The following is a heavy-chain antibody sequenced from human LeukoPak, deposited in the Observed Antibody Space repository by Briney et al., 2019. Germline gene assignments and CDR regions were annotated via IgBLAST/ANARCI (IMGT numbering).Heavy chain of an antibody. D-gene: IGHD5-12*01. J-gene: IGHJ5*02. CDR2: IILVVSIA. CDR3: ARGVATTLPRTWFDP. V-gene: IGHV1-69*04. CDR1: GGTFSSYA. Sequence: SVKVSCKASGGTFSSYAISWVRQAPGQGLEWIGRIILVVSIANYAQKFQGRVTITADKSTSTAYMELSSLRSEDTAVYYCARGVATTLPRTWFDPWGQGTLVTVSS.